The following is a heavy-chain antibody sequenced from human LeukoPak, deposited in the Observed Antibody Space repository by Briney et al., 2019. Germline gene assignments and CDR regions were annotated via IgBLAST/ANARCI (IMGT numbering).Heavy chain of an antibody. Sequence: GGSLKLSCAASGFTFSGSAMHWVRQASGKGPEWVGRIRSKANSYATAYAASVTGRFTVSRDDSKNTAYLQMNSLKTEDTAVYFCTRAGWENYYYFAMDVWGQGTTVTVSS. CDR3: TRAGWENYYYFAMDV. CDR2: IRSKANSYAT. J-gene: IGHJ6*02. CDR1: GFTFSGSA. D-gene: IGHD1-26*01. V-gene: IGHV3-73*01.